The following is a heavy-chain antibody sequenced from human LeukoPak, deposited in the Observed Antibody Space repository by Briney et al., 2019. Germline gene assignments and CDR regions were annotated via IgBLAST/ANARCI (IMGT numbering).Heavy chain of an antibody. J-gene: IGHJ4*02. Sequence: ESGPTLVHPTGPRTLTCTFSGVSLRTSGVGVGWIRQPPEKALEWLALIDWDDDKRYRPSLKSRLTITRDTSKNHVFLTMTNVGPVDTATYYCAHRKGYCSGGNCYPHFDYWGQGTLVTVSS. CDR3: AHRKGYCSGGNCYPHFDY. V-gene: IGHV2-5*02. D-gene: IGHD2-15*01. CDR1: GVSLRTSGVG. CDR2: IDWDDDK.